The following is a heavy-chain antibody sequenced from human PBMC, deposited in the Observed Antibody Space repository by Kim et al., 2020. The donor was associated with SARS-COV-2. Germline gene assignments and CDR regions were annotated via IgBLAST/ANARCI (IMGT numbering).Heavy chain of an antibody. V-gene: IGHV4-4*02. D-gene: IGHD4-17*01. CDR3: ATDPAYGDYWFDP. Sequence: NYSPSLKSRVTMSVDKPKNQFSLRLTSVTAADTAIYYCATDPAYGDYWFDPWGQGILVTVSS. J-gene: IGHJ5*02.